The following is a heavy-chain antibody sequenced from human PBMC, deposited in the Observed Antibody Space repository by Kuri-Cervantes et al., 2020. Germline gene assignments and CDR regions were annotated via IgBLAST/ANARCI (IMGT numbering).Heavy chain of an antibody. CDR2: INSDGSST. CDR1: GFTFSNYA. J-gene: IGHJ4*02. V-gene: IGHV3-74*01. CDR3: VRGSGYSSGWYPRTHDY. Sequence: GGSLRLSCVGSGFTFSNYATTWVRQAPGKGLVWVSRINSDGSSTSYADSVKGRFTISRDNAKNTLYLQMNSLRAEDMTVYYCVRGSGYSSGWYPRTHDYWGQGTLVTVSS. D-gene: IGHD6-19*01.